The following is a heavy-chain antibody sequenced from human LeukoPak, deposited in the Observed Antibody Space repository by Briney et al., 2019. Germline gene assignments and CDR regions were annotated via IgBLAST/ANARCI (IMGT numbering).Heavy chain of an antibody. CDR3: AREWEGGIAAAGTRIEGDY. CDR2: IKQDGSEK. CDR1: GFSFSGYW. D-gene: IGHD6-13*01. Sequence: GGSLRLSCAVSGFSFSGYWMTWVRQAPGKGLEWVANIKQDGSEKNYVDSVKGRFTISRDNAENSLFLQMNSLRVEDTAVYYCAREWEGGIAAAGTRIEGDYWGQGTLVAVSS. J-gene: IGHJ4*02. V-gene: IGHV3-7*01.